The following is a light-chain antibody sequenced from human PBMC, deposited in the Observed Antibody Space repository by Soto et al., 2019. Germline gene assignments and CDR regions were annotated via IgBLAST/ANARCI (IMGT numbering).Light chain of an antibody. CDR3: CSWTTGSTLYV. Sequence: QSALTQPASVSGSPGQSITISCTGTSSDVGNYDYVSWYQQYPGKAPKLVIYGVSYRPSGVSNRFSGSKSGNTASLTISGLQAEDEADYYCCSWTTGSTLYVFRTGTKVTVL. CDR1: SSDVGNYDY. J-gene: IGLJ1*01. V-gene: IGLV2-14*01. CDR2: GVS.